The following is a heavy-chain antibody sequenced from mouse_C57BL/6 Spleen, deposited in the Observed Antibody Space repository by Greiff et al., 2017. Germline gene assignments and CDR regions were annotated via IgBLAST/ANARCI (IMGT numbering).Heavy chain of an antibody. V-gene: IGHV5-6*01. CDR3: ARQADYGSSYAYFDV. Sequence: EVMLVESGGDLVKPGGSLKLSCAASGFTFSSYGMSWVRQTPDKRLEWVATISSGGSYTYYPDSVKGRFTISRDNAKNTLYLQMSSLKSEDTAMYYCARQADYGSSYAYFDVWGTGTTVTVSS. CDR1: GFTFSSYG. D-gene: IGHD1-1*01. J-gene: IGHJ1*03. CDR2: ISSGGSYT.